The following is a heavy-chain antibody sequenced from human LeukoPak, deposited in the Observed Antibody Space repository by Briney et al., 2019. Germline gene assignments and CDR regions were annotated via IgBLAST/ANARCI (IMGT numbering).Heavy chain of an antibody. CDR3: ARDRGYCSSTSCPGVDV. D-gene: IGHD2-2*01. Sequence: SETLSLTCAVYGGSFSGYYWSWIRQPPGKGLEWIGEINHSGSTNYNPSLKSRVTISVDTFKNQFSLKLSSVTAADTAVYYCARDRGYCSSTSCPGVDVWGKGTTVTVSS. CDR1: GGSFSGYY. CDR2: INHSGST. V-gene: IGHV4-34*01. J-gene: IGHJ6*04.